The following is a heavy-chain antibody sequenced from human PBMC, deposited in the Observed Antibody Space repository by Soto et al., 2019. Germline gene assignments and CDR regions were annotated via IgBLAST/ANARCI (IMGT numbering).Heavy chain of an antibody. CDR2: MNPNSGNT. CDR3: TRAYGAETFDF. D-gene: IGHD3-10*01. CDR1: GYTFNNYD. V-gene: IGHV1-8*02. Sequence: SVKVSCKASGYTFNNYDIHWVRQAPGHGLEWMGWMNPNSGNTGYAQNFRGRVTMTQNTAIGTAYMELSSLRSDDTATYYCTRAYGAETFDFWGQGTRVTVSS. J-gene: IGHJ5*01.